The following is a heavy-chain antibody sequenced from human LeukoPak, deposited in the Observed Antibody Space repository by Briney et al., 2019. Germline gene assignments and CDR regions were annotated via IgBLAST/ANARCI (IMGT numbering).Heavy chain of an antibody. Sequence: SETLSLTCTVSGGSISGYWWSWIRQPPGKGLEWIGYIYYSGTTYYNPSLKSRVTISVDTSKNQFSLKLSSVTAADTAVYYCARHKGSPVNLDYWGQGTLVTVSS. CDR1: GGSISGYW. V-gene: IGHV4-59*01. CDR3: ARHKGSPVNLDY. CDR2: IYYSGTT. D-gene: IGHD1-14*01. J-gene: IGHJ4*02.